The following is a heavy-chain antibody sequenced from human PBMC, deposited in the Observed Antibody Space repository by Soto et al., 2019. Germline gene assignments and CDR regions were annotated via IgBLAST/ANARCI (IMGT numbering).Heavy chain of an antibody. CDR2: ISAYNGNT. Sequence: ASVKVSCKASGYTFTSHGISWVRQAPGQGLEWMGWISAYNGNTNYAQKLQGRVTMTTDTSTSTAYMELRSLRSDDTAVYYCARDSGVYTAIYFYGMDVWGQGTTVTVSS. V-gene: IGHV1-18*04. D-gene: IGHD5-18*01. CDR3: ARDSGVYTAIYFYGMDV. CDR1: GYTFTSHG. J-gene: IGHJ6*02.